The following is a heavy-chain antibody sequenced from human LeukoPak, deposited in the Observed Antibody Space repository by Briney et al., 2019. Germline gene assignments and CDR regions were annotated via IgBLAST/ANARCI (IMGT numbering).Heavy chain of an antibody. CDR1: GYTFTSYG. Sequence: ASVKVSCKASGYTFTSYGISWVRQAPGQGLEWMGWISAYNGNTNYAQKLQGRVTMTTDTSTSTAYMELRSLRSDDTAVYYCARDRDYYDSSAFSYWGHGTLVTVSS. J-gene: IGHJ4*01. CDR3: ARDRDYYDSSAFSY. V-gene: IGHV1-18*01. CDR2: ISAYNGNT. D-gene: IGHD3-22*01.